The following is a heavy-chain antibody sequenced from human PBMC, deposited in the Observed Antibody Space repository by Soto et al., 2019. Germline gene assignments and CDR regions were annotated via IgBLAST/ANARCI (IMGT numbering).Heavy chain of an antibody. CDR3: AKDAGAVSTAMAERGGFGC. CDR1: GFTFSSYG. CDR2: ISYDGSNK. V-gene: IGHV3-30*18. J-gene: IGHJ4*02. Sequence: GGSLRLSCAASGFTFSSYGMHWVRQAPGKGLEWVAVISYDGSNKYYADSVKGRFTISRDNSKNTLYLKMRSQRDGDTAVSYCAKDAGAVSTAMAERGGFGCWGKGTLVTVSS. D-gene: IGHD5-18*01.